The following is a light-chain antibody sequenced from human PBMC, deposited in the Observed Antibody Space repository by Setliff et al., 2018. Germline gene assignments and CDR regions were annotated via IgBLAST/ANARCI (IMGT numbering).Light chain of an antibody. CDR2: DVS. Sequence: QSALTQPASVSGSPGQPIAVSCTGSGSDVGAYKFVSWYQQRPGKAPRLMIYDVSNRPSGVSDRFSGSKSGNSASLTISGLQAEDEADYYCCSYTGTSTPYVFGTGTRSPS. CDR1: GSDVGAYKF. CDR3: CSYTGTSTPYV. J-gene: IGLJ1*01. V-gene: IGLV2-14*01.